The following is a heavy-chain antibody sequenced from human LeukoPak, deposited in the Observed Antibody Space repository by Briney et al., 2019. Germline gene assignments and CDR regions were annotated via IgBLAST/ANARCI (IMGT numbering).Heavy chain of an antibody. CDR1: GDSVSSNSAS. Sequence: SQTLSLTCAVCGDSVSSNSASWNWLRQSPSRGLEWLGRTYYRSKWYNDYAVSVKSRITVNPDTSKNQFSLQLNSVTPEDTAVYYCSRGHSSTLDYWGQGTLVTVSS. CDR3: SRGHSSTLDY. J-gene: IGHJ4*02. D-gene: IGHD6-13*01. CDR2: TYYRSKWYN. V-gene: IGHV6-1*01.